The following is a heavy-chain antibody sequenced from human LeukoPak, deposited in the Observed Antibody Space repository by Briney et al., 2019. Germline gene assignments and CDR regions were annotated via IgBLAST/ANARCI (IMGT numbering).Heavy chain of an antibody. CDR2: IYYSGGT. J-gene: IGHJ4*02. D-gene: IGHD6-13*01. V-gene: IGHV4-59*01. CDR1: GGSISSYY. CDR3: ARAGVAAAGFGTFDY. Sequence: SETLSLTCTVSGGSISSYYWSWIRQPPGKGLEWIGYIYYSGGTNHNPSLKSRVTISVDTSRNQFSLKLSSVTAADTAVYYCARAGVAAAGFGTFDYWGQGTLVTVSS.